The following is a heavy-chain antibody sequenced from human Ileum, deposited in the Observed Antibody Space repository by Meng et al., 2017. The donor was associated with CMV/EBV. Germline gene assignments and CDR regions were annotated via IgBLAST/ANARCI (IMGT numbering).Heavy chain of an antibody. CDR1: GFTFTRYW. CDR2: IKQDGSAK. CDR3: ATSSSSPGND. J-gene: IGHJ1*01. V-gene: IGHV3-7*01. D-gene: IGHD6-6*01. Sequence: GGSLRLSCAASGFTFTRYWMSWVLQAPGQGLEWVANIKQDGSAKYYVDSVKGRFTISRDDAQNSLYLQMNSLRAEDTAMYYCATSSSSPGNDWGQGTLVTVSS.